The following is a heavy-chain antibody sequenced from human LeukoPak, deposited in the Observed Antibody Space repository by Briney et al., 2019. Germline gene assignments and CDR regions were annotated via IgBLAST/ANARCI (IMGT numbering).Heavy chain of an antibody. CDR3: VKDLGVPTNLFLDY. Sequence: GGSLRPSCSASGFTFSSYAMHWVRQAPGKGLEYVSAISSNGGSTYYADSVKGRFTISRDNSKNTLYLQMSSLRAEDTAVYYCVKDLGVPTNLFLDYWGQGTLVTVSS. CDR1: GFTFSSYA. V-gene: IGHV3-64D*06. J-gene: IGHJ4*02. CDR2: ISSNGGST. D-gene: IGHD3-3*01.